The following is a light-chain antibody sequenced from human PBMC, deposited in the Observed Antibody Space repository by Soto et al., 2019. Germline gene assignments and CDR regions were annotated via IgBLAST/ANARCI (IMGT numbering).Light chain of an antibody. CDR2: GAS. CDR3: QQYGSSRS. J-gene: IGKJ1*01. CDR1: QSVSSSY. V-gene: IGKV3-20*01. Sequence: EIGLTQSPGTLSLSPGERATLSCRASQSVSSSYLAWYQQKPGQAPRLLIYGASYRDTGIPDRFSGSGPGTDFALTISRLEPDDFAVYFCQQYGSSRSFGQGTKGEIK.